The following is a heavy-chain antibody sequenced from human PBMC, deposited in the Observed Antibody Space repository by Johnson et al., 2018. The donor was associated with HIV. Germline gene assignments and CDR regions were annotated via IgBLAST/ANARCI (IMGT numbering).Heavy chain of an antibody. D-gene: IGHD3-22*01. CDR1: GFTVSSNY. CDR2: IYSGGST. Sequence: VLLVESGGGLIQPGGSLRLSCAASGFTVSSNYMSWVRQAPGKGLEWVSVIYSGGSTYYADSVKGRFTISRDNSKNTLYLQMNTLRAEDTAVCYCARETSPYDYDSSGYYSHDAFDIWGQGTMVTVSS. J-gene: IGHJ3*02. V-gene: IGHV3-53*01. CDR3: ARETSPYDYDSSGYYSHDAFDI.